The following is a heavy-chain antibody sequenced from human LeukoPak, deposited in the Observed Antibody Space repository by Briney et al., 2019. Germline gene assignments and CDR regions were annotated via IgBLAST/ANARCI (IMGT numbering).Heavy chain of an antibody. Sequence: ASVKVSCKASGYTFTSFDITWVRQAPGQGLEWIGWISPYNGNTNYAQKLHGRVTMTTDTSTSTAYMELRSLRSDDTAVYYCADSGRWGPENYYGVDVWGQGTTVTVSS. V-gene: IGHV1-18*01. CDR2: ISPYNGNT. CDR3: ADSGRWGPENYYGVDV. CDR1: GYTFTSFD. J-gene: IGHJ6*02. D-gene: IGHD6-13*01.